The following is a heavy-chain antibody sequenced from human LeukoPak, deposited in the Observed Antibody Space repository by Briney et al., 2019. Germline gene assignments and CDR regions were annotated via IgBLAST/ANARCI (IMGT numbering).Heavy chain of an antibody. V-gene: IGHV1-69*04. CDR1: GGTFSSYA. CDR2: IIPILGIA. Sequence: SVKVSCKASGGTFSSYAISWVRQAPGQGLEWMGRIIPILGIANYAQKFQGRVTITADKSTSTVYMELSSLRSEDTAVYYCARDPSSGGIAARFDYWGQGTLVTVSS. J-gene: IGHJ4*02. CDR3: ARDPSSGGIAARFDY. D-gene: IGHD6-6*01.